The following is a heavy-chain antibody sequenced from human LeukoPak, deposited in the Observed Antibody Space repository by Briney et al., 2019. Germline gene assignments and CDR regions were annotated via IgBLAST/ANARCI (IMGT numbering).Heavy chain of an antibody. V-gene: IGHV4-59*01. Sequence: SETLSLTCTVSGGSISRYYWSWIRQPPGKGLEWIGNIYYSGSTNYNPSLKSRVTISVDTSKSQFSLKLSSVTAADTAVYYCARESSTYDSSRYYDPFDYWGQGTLVTVSS. CDR1: GGSISRYY. D-gene: IGHD3-22*01. CDR3: ARESSTYDSSRYYDPFDY. J-gene: IGHJ4*02. CDR2: IYYSGST.